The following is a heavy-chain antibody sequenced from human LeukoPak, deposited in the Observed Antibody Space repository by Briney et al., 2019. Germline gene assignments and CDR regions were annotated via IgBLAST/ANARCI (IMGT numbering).Heavy chain of an antibody. J-gene: IGHJ5*02. Sequence: GASVKVSCKASGYTFTNYGIHWVRQAPGQGLEWMGWISTYNGNTNYAQKYQDRHTMTTDTSTNTAYMELRSLRSDDTAVYYCAKSIVVVIAATSGFDPWGQGTLVIVSS. CDR1: GYTFTNYG. CDR2: ISTYNGNT. D-gene: IGHD2-15*01. CDR3: AKSIVVVIAATSGFDP. V-gene: IGHV1-18*01.